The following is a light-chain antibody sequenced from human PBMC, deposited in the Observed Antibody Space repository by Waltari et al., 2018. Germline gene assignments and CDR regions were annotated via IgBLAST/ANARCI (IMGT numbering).Light chain of an antibody. CDR1: QSIGSQ. J-gene: IGKJ4*01. CDR2: DTS. V-gene: IGKV3-11*01. Sequence: EIVLTQSPANLSLSPGERAALSCRASQSIGSQLAWYQQRPGQAPRLLIDDTSNRATGIPARFSGSGSGTDFTLTISSLQFEDSAVYYCQQRSNWPLTFGGGTKVEIK. CDR3: QQRSNWPLT.